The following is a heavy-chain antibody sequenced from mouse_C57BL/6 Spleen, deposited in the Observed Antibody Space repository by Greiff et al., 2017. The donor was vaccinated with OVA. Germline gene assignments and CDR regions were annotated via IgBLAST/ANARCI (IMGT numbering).Heavy chain of an antibody. CDR3: ARVRGFAY. CDR1: GFTFSSYA. CDR2: ISDGGSYT. Sequence: EVQGVESGGGLVKPGGSLKLSCAASGFTFSSYAMSWVRQTPGKRLEWVATISDGGSYTYYPDNVKGRFTISRDNATNNLYLQMRHLKSKDTAMYYCARVRGFAYWGQGTLVTVSA. V-gene: IGHV5-4*01. J-gene: IGHJ3*01.